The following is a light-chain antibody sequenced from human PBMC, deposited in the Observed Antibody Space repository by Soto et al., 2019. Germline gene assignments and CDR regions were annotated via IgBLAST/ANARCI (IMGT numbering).Light chain of an antibody. V-gene: IGLV1-40*01. J-gene: IGLJ1*01. CDR2: GNS. Sequence: QSVLTQPPSVSGAPGQRVTISCTGSSSNIGAGYDVHWYQPLPGTAPKLLIYGNSNRPSGVPDRFSGSKSGTSASLAITGLQAEDEADYYCQSYDSSLRANVFGTGTKLTVL. CDR1: SSNIGAGYD. CDR3: QSYDSSLRANV.